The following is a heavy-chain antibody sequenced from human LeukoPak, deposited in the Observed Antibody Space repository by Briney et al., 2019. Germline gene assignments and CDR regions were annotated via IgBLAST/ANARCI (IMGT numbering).Heavy chain of an antibody. J-gene: IGHJ1*01. V-gene: IGHV3-66*01. CDR2: IYSGGST. CDR1: GFTVSSNY. D-gene: IGHD2-2*01. Sequence: GGSLRLSCAASGFTVSSNYMSWVRQAPGKGLEWVSVIYSGGSTYYADSVKGRFTISRDNSKNTLYLQMNSLRAEDTAVYYCARGGRGSSTRCHEEYFQHWGQGTLVTVSS. CDR3: ARGGRGSSTRCHEEYFQH.